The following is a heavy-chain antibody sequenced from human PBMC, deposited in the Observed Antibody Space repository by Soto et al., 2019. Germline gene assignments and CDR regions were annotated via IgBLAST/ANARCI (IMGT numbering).Heavy chain of an antibody. V-gene: IGHV3-30*18. Sequence: QVQLVESGGGVVQPGRSLRLSCAASGFTLSSYGMHWVRQAPGKGLEWVAVISYDGSNKYYADSVKGRFTISRDNSKNTLYLQMNSLRAEDTAVYYCANRGVRDGRIDYWGQGTLVTVSS. CDR2: ISYDGSNK. J-gene: IGHJ4*02. D-gene: IGHD3-10*01. CDR1: GFTLSSYG. CDR3: ANRGVRDGRIDY.